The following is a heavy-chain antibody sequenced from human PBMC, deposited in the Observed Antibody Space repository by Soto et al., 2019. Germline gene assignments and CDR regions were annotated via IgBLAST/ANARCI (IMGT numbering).Heavy chain of an antibody. Sequence: QVQLVESGGGVVQSGRSLTLSCAASGFSLRTYGMQWLRRAPGKGLEWVAFIWYDGTKKFYANSVKGRSTISKDNSNNILYLQMSGLRAEDTAVYYCARDVVTAVAGSVNWFVPWGQGTLVTVSS. V-gene: IGHV3-33*01. D-gene: IGHD6-19*01. CDR2: IWYDGTKK. CDR1: GFSLRTYG. J-gene: IGHJ5*02. CDR3: ARDVVTAVAGSVNWFVP.